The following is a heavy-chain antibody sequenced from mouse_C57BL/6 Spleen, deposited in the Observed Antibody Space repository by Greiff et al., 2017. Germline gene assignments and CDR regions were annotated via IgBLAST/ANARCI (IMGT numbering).Heavy chain of an antibody. CDR2: IDPSDSET. Sequence: QVQLKQPGAELVRPGSSVKLSCKASGYTFTSYWMHWVKQRPIQGLEWIGNIDPSDSETHYNQKFKDKATLTVDKSSSTAYMQLSSLTSEDSAVYYCARSYYDYDDAMDYWGQGTSVTVSS. CDR1: GYTFTSYW. D-gene: IGHD2-4*01. CDR3: ARSYYDYDDAMDY. V-gene: IGHV1-52*01. J-gene: IGHJ4*01.